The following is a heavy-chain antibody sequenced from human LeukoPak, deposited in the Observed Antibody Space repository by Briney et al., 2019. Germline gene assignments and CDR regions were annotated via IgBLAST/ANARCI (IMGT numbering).Heavy chain of an antibody. J-gene: IGHJ3*02. CDR2: INPNSGGT. D-gene: IGHD4/OR15-4a*01. CDR1: GYTFTDYY. Sequence: ASVTVSCKASGYTFTDYYMHWVRQAPGQGGAWMGWINPNSGGTNYPQKFQGRVTMTRDTSISTAYMELSRLRSDDTAVYYCARLLTNYYAFDIWGQGTMVTVSS. V-gene: IGHV1-2*02. CDR3: ARLLTNYYAFDI.